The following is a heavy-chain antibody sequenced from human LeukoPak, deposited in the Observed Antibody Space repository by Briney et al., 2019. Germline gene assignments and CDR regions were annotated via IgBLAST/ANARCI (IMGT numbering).Heavy chain of an antibody. Sequence: GGSLRLSCADSGFTFSSYWMSWVRQAPGKGLEWLANIKQDGSEKYYVDSVKGRFTISRDNAKNSLYLQMNSLRAEDTAVYYCARDPSIVGATGPDYWGQGTLVTVSS. V-gene: IGHV3-7*01. CDR1: GFTFSSYW. J-gene: IGHJ4*02. D-gene: IGHD1-26*01. CDR3: ARDPSIVGATGPDY. CDR2: IKQDGSEK.